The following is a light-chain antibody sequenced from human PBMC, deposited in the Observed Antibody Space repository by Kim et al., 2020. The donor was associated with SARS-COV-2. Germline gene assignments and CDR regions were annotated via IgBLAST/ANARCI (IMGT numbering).Light chain of an antibody. CDR2: EVS. Sequence: GQSITISCTGTSSDIGNYNLVSWYQQHPGKAPKLIIYEVSKRPSGVSNRFSGSKSGNTASLTISGLQAEDEADYYCCSYAAASTYVFATGTKVTVL. CDR1: SSDIGNYNL. CDR3: CSYAAASTYV. V-gene: IGLV2-23*02. J-gene: IGLJ1*01.